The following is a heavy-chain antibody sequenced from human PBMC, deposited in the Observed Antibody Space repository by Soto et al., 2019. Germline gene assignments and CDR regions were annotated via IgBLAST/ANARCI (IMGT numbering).Heavy chain of an antibody. J-gene: IGHJ3*02. CDR2: IYYSGST. CDR1: GGSISSGGYY. V-gene: IGHV4-31*03. CDR3: AMTINKHIVVVPAAPGGYAFDI. Sequence: QVQLQESGPGLVKPSQTLSLTCTVSGGSISSGGYYWSWIRQHPGKGLEWIGYIYYSGSTYYNPSLKSRVTISVDTSKNQFSLKLSSVTAADPAVYYCAMTINKHIVVVPAAPGGYAFDIWGQGTMVTVSS. D-gene: IGHD2-2*01.